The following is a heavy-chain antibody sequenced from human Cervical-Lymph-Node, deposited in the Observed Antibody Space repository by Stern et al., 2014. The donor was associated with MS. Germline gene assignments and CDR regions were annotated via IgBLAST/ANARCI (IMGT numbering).Heavy chain of an antibody. CDR3: ATQGASGFGVSPTGY. V-gene: IGHV7-4-1*01. CDR1: GYIFTTSA. Sequence: QVQLVQSGSELKKPGASVRVSCKTSGYIFTTSALNWVRQAPGQGLEWMGWINTNTGDPLYAQAFAGRFVFSLDTPVRTAYLQIHNLKAEDSATYYCATQGASGFGVSPTGYWGQGTLVTVSS. D-gene: IGHD1-26*01. J-gene: IGHJ4*02. CDR2: INTNTGDP.